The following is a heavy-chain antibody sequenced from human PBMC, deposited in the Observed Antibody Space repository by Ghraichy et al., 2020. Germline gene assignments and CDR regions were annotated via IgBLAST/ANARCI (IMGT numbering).Heavy chain of an antibody. J-gene: IGHJ6*02. Sequence: ASVKVSCKASGYTFTSYGISWVRQAPGQGLEWMGWISAYNGNTNYAQKLQGRVTMTTDTSTSTAYMELRSLRSDDTAVYYCARDQYYDSSGPTYYYYYGMDVWGQGTTVTVSS. CDR1: GYTFTSYG. CDR3: ARDQYYDSSGPTYYYYYGMDV. V-gene: IGHV1-18*04. D-gene: IGHD3-22*01. CDR2: ISAYNGNT.